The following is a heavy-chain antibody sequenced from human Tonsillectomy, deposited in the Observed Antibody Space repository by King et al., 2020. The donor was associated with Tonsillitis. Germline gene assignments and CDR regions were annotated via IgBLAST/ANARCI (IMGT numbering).Heavy chain of an antibody. CDR1: GYSFTSYW. CDR2: IYPGDSDT. V-gene: IGHV5-51*01. Sequence: QLVQSGAEVKKPGESLKISCKGSGYSFTSYWIGWVRQMPGKGLEWMGIIYPGDSDTRYSPSFQGQVTISADKSISTAYLQWSSLKASDTAMYYCARESVDTAMVNRSFDYWGQGTLVTVSS. CDR3: ARESVDTAMVNRSFDY. D-gene: IGHD5-18*01. J-gene: IGHJ4*02.